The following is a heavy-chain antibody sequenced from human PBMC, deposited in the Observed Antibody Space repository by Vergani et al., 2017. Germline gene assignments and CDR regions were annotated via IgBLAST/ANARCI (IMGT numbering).Heavy chain of an antibody. J-gene: IGHJ4*02. CDR2: ININSGAT. V-gene: IGHV1-2*02. D-gene: IGHD2-2*01. CDR3: ARLGSVVVPAARPLDL. CDR1: GYTFSDHH. Sequence: QVQVVQSGAEVKKSGASVKVSCKTSGYTFSDHHLHWVRQAPGQGLEWVGWININSGATKLAQKFQGRVTMGTDTSISTGYMELSSLRSDDTAVYYCARLGSVVVPAARPLDLWGQGTLITVSS.